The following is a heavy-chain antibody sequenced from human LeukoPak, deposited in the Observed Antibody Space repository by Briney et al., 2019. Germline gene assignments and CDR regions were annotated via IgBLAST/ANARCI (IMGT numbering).Heavy chain of an antibody. CDR1: GFTFTSSA. J-gene: IGHJ4*02. CDR2: IVVGSGNT. CDR3: AATNGSGLRFDY. V-gene: IGHV1-58*02. D-gene: IGHD6-19*01. Sequence: SVKVSCKASGFTFTSSAMQWVRQARGQRLEWIGWIVVGSGNTNYAQKFQERVTITRDMSTSTAYMELNSLRSEDTAVYYCAATNGSGLRFDYWGQGTLVTVSS.